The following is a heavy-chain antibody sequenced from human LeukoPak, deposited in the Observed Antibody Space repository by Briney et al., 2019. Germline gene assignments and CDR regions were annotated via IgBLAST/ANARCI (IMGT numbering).Heavy chain of an antibody. Sequence: GGSLRLSCAASGFTFSSYWMSWVRQAPGKGLESVSVIYSGGSTYYAESVRGRFTISRDNSKNTLYLQMNSLRVEDTAVYYCARVGGHWGQGTLVTVSS. CDR2: IYSGGST. J-gene: IGHJ4*02. CDR3: ARVGGH. V-gene: IGHV3-53*01. D-gene: IGHD3-10*01. CDR1: GFTFSSYW.